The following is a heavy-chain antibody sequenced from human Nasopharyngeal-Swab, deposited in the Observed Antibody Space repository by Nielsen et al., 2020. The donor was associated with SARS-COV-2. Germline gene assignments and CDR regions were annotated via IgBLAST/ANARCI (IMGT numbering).Heavy chain of an antibody. CDR2: IKSKTDGGTT. CDR1: GFTFSNAW. D-gene: IGHD6-19*01. J-gene: IGHJ6*03. V-gene: IGHV3-15*07. CDR3: TTVHGSGQGYYYYYYMDG. Sequence: GGSLRLSCAASGFTFSNAWLNWVRQAPGKGLEWVGRIKSKTDGGTTDYAAPVKGRFTISKDDSKNTLYLQMNSLKTEDTAVYYCTTVHGSGQGYYYYYYMDGWGKGTTVTVSS.